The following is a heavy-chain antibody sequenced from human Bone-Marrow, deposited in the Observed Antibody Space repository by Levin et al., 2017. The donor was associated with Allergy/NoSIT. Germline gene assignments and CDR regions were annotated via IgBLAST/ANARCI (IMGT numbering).Heavy chain of an antibody. CDR1: GFTFDDYA. V-gene: IGHV3-9*01. CDR2: ISWNSGSI. J-gene: IGHJ4*02. CDR3: AKVGRLMITFGGAPGYFDY. Sequence: SLKISCAASGFTFDDYAMHWVRQAPGKGLEWVSGISWNSGSIGYADSVKGRFTISRDNAKNSLYLQMNSLRAEDTALYYCAKVGRLMITFGGAPGYFDYWGQGTLVTVSS. D-gene: IGHD3-16*01.